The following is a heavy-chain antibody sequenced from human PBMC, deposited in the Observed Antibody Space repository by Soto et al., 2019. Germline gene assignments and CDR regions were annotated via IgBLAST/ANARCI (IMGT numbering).Heavy chain of an antibody. CDR3: ARGYCSSIGCSHYFDS. D-gene: IGHD2-2*01. Sequence: ASVKVSWKASGYTFTDKYMHWVRQAPGQGLEGMAGFNPTTSDTNYAQKFQGRVTMTWGTSISTSYMELSRLRHDDTAIYYCARGYCSSIGCSHYFDSWGQATLVTVSS. CDR2: FNPTTSDT. J-gene: IGHJ4*02. V-gene: IGHV1-2*02. CDR1: GYTFTDKY.